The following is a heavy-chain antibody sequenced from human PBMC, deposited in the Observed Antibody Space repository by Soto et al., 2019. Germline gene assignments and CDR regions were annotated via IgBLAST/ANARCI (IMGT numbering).Heavy chain of an antibody. CDR3: VRRARPDFYYMDV. V-gene: IGHV3-23*01. CDR2: ISGSDGST. D-gene: IGHD6-6*01. J-gene: IGHJ6*03. Sequence: GGSLRLSCAASGFTLSNYGMTWVRQAPGKGLAWVSGISGSDGSTYYADSVKGRFTISRDSSKNTLYLQMNSLRAEDTAVYYCVRRARPDFYYMDVWGKGTTVNVSS. CDR1: GFTLSNYG.